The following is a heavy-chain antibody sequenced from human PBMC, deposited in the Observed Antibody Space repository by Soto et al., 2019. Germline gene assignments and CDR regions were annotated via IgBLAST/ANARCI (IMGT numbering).Heavy chain of an antibody. CDR2: MIPIFGTA. Sequence: QVQLGQSGAEVKKPGSSVKVSCKASGGTFSSYAISWVRQAPGQGLEWMGGMIPIFGTANYAQKFQGRVTITADESTSTAYMELSSLRSEDTAVYYCARARLMGDPGKYGMDVWGQGTTVTVSS. V-gene: IGHV1-69*01. CDR3: ARARLMGDPGKYGMDV. CDR1: GGTFSSYA. J-gene: IGHJ6*02. D-gene: IGHD3-16*01.